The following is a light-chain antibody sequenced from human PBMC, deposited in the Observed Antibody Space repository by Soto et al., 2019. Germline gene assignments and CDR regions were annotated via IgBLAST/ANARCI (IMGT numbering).Light chain of an antibody. Sequence: DIQMTQSPSTLSASIGDRVTITCRASQTINNWIAWYQQKPGKAPKFLIYDAYTLESGVPSRFSGSRFGKEFSLTICSLQPDDFGSYYCQHMRTFGQGTKVEMK. J-gene: IGKJ1*01. CDR1: QTINNW. CDR2: DAY. CDR3: QHMRT. V-gene: IGKV1-5*01.